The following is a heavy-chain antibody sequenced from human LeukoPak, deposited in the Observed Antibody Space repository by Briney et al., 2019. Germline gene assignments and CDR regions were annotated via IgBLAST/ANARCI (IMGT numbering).Heavy chain of an antibody. Sequence: GGSLRLSCAASGFTFSSYAMHWVRQAPGKGLEWVAVMSYDGSNKYYADSVKGRFTISRDNSKHTLYLQMNSLRAEDTAVYYCARAGKGYSGYDPWYFDYWGQGTLVTVSS. CDR3: ARAGKGYSGYDPWYFDY. V-gene: IGHV3-30-3*01. CDR1: GFTFSSYA. CDR2: MSYDGSNK. D-gene: IGHD5-12*01. J-gene: IGHJ4*02.